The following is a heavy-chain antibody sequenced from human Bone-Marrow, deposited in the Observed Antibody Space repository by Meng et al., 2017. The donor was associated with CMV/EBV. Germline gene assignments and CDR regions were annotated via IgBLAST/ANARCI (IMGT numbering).Heavy chain of an antibody. CDR3: ARGHCPHASCYSPDSVYS. CDR2: VYYSGST. Sequence: SETLSLTCDVSGDPISRDSYFWGWIRQPPGKGLEWLATVYYSGSTFYNPYLRSRATISKDTSKSLFFLNLTSVTAADTDLYCWARGHCPHASCYSPDSVYSWGQGTQVTVSS. V-gene: IGHV4-39*07. J-gene: IGHJ4*02. D-gene: IGHD3-22*01. CDR1: GDPISRDSYF.